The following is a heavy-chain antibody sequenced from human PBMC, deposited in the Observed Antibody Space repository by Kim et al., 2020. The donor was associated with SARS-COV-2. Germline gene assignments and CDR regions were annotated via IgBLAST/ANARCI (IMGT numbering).Heavy chain of an antibody. CDR3: ARGYLTYGSGSYYYGMDV. Sequence: SFSGYCWGGIRQPPGKGLEWIGEINHSGSTNYNPSLKSRVTISVDTSKNQFSLKLSSVTAADTAVYYCARGYLTYGSGSYYYGMDVWGQGTKVTV. D-gene: IGHD3-10*01. V-gene: IGHV4-34*01. CDR2: INHSGST. CDR1: SFSGYC. J-gene: IGHJ6*02.